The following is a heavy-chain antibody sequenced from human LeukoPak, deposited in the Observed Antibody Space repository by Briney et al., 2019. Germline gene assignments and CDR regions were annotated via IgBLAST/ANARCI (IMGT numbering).Heavy chain of an antibody. D-gene: IGHD3-10*01. CDR3: AKDSDYGSGSLGNGGYDY. CDR1: GFTFSSYS. CDR2: ISWNSGSI. V-gene: IGHV3-9*01. J-gene: IGHJ4*02. Sequence: GGSLRLSCAASGFTFSSYSMNWVRQAPGKGLEWVSGISWNSGSIGYADSVKGRFTISRDNAKNSLYLQMNSLRAEDTALYYCAKDSDYGSGSLGNGGYDYWGQGTLVTVSS.